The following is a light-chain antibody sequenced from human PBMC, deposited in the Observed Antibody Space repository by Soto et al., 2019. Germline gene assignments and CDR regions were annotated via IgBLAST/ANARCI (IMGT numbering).Light chain of an antibody. V-gene: IGKV1-5*01. Sequence: DIQMTQSPSTLSASVGDRVTITCRASQSISSWLAWYQQKPGKAPKLLIYDASSLESGVPSRFSGSGSATEFTLAINSLEPDDFATYYCQQYNNYWTFGQGTKVDIK. J-gene: IGKJ1*01. CDR1: QSISSW. CDR3: QQYNNYWT. CDR2: DAS.